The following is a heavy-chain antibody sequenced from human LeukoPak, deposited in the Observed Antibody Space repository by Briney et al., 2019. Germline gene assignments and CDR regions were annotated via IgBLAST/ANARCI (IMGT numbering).Heavy chain of an antibody. J-gene: IGHJ4*02. Sequence: SETLSLTCTVSGGSISSYYWSWIRQPAGKGLEWIGRIYTSGSTNYNPSLKSRVTMSVDTSKNQFSLKLSSVTAADTAVYYCARDRLTIFGVVITTGYFDYWGQGTLVTVSS. CDR1: GGSISSYY. V-gene: IGHV4-4*07. D-gene: IGHD3-3*01. CDR3: ARDRLTIFGVVITTGYFDY. CDR2: IYTSGST.